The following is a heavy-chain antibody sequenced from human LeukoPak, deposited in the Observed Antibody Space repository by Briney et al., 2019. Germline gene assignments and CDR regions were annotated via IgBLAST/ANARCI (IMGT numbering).Heavy chain of an antibody. D-gene: IGHD6-19*01. CDR3: ARAWAVAGTSDY. CDR2: IWYDGTTK. CDR1: GFDFSTYG. J-gene: IGHJ4*02. Sequence: GGSLRLSCAASGFDFSTYGMHWVRQAPGKGLEWVAIIWYDGTTKYYADSVKGRFTISRDNSKNTLYLQMNSLTAGDTAVYYCARAWAVAGTSDYWGQGTLVTVSS. V-gene: IGHV3-33*01.